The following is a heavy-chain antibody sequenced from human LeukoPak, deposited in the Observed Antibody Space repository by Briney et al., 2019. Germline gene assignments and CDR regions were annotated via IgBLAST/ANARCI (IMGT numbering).Heavy chain of an antibody. D-gene: IGHD6-19*01. CDR3: ARTVAGSGIDYFDY. CDR1: GFTVSSHY. V-gene: IGHV3-53*01. CDR2: IYSGGSA. J-gene: IGHJ4*02. Sequence: PGGSLRLSCAASGFTVSSHYMTWVRQAPGKGLEWVSVIYSGGSAYYADSVEGRFTISRDNSKNTLYLQMNTLGAEDTAVYYCARTVAGSGIDYFDYWGQGTLVTVSS.